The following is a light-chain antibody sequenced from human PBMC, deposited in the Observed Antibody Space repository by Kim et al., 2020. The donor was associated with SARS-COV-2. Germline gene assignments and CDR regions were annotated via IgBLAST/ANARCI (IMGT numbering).Light chain of an antibody. V-gene: IGLV3-9*01. Sequence: SVALGQTARITCGGNNIGSKSVHWYQQKPGQAPVVVIYRDSNRPSGIPERLSGSNSGNTATLTIRRAQGGDEADFYCQIWDSSTVVFGGGTQLTVL. CDR1: NIGSKS. J-gene: IGLJ3*02. CDR2: RDS. CDR3: QIWDSSTVV.